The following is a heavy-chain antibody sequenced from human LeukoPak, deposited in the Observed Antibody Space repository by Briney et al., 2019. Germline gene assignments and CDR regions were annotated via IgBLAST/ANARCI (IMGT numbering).Heavy chain of an antibody. J-gene: IGHJ4*02. CDR1: GFTVSSNY. V-gene: IGHV3-53*05. D-gene: IGHD2-2*01. CDR3: AKDHTANAVVVPAAIGGY. CDR2: IYSGGST. Sequence: GGSLRLSCAASGFTVSSNYMGWVRQAPGKGLEWVSVIYSGGSTYYADSVKGRFTISRDNSKNTLYLQMNSLRAEDTAVYYCAKDHTANAVVVPAAIGGYWGQGTLVTVSS.